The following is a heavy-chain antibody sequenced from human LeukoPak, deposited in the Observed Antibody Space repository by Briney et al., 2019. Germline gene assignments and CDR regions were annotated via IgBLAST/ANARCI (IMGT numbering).Heavy chain of an antibody. CDR1: GFTFTSHW. CDR3: AASSRVTGTTNYY. Sequence: GGSLRLSCAESGFTFTSHWMQWVRQAPGKGLVCVSHISDDGKKTNYADSVKGRFTISRDVAKNTLHLQMDSLRVEDTAVYYCAASSRVTGTTNYYWGQGTMVTVSS. D-gene: IGHD1-20*01. J-gene: IGHJ4*02. V-gene: IGHV3-74*01. CDR2: ISDDGKKT.